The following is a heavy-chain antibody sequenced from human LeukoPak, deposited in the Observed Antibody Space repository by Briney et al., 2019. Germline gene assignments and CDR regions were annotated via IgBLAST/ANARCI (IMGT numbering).Heavy chain of an antibody. V-gene: IGHV4-34*01. CDR1: GGSFTDYY. CDR2: INHSGIT. Sequence: PSETLSLTCAVYGGSFTDYYWNWIRQPPGKGLEWIGEINHSGITHYNPSLKSRVTISVDTSKNQFSLRLSSVTAADTAVYYCARGGDILTGYRYYYYMDVWGKGTTVTISS. D-gene: IGHD3-9*01. J-gene: IGHJ6*03. CDR3: ARGGDILTGYRYYYYMDV.